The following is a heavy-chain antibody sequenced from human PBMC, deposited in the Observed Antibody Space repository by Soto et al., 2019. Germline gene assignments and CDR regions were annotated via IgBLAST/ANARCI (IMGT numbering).Heavy chain of an antibody. V-gene: IGHV4-30-4*01. CDR1: GGSISSGDYY. J-gene: IGHJ4*02. CDR2: IYYSGST. Sequence: SETLSLTCTVSGGSISSGDYYWSWIRQPPGKGLEWIGYIYYSGSTYYNPSLKSRVTISVDTSKNQFSLKLGSVTAADTAVYYCASVDSIAAGPMDWGQGTLVTVSS. D-gene: IGHD6-6*01. CDR3: ASVDSIAAGPMD.